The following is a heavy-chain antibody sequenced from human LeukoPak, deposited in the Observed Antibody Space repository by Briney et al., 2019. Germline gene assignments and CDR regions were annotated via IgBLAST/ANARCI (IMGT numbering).Heavy chain of an antibody. V-gene: IGHV1-69*13. CDR1: GGTFSSYA. J-gene: IGHJ6*03. CDR2: IIPIFGTA. CDR3: ARVNKAYYGSGSYYSLYYYMDV. Sequence: SVKVSCKASGGTFSSYAISWVRRAPGQGLEWMGGIIPIFGTANYAQKFQGRVTITADESTSTAYMELSSLRSEDTAVYYCARVNKAYYGSGSYYSLYYYMDVWGKGTTVTVSS. D-gene: IGHD3-10*01.